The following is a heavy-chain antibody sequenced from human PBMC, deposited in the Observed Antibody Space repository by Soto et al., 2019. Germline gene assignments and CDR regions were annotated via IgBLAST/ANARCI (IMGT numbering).Heavy chain of an antibody. D-gene: IGHD6-6*01. CDR3: ANNGTSIAARKDYYYGMDV. Sequence: QVQLVESGGGVVQPGRSLRLSCAASGFTFSSYGMHWVRQAPGKGLERVAIISYDGSNKYYADSVKGRFTIARDNSNNTLYPQMNSLRAEDPAVYYSANNGTSIAARKDYYYGMDVWSQGTTVTVSS. J-gene: IGHJ6*02. CDR2: ISYDGSNK. CDR1: GFTFSSYG. V-gene: IGHV3-30*18.